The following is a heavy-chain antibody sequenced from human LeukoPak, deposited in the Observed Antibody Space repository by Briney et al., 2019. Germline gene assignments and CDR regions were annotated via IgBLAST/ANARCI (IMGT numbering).Heavy chain of an antibody. D-gene: IGHD2-2*01. CDR2: ISGSGGST. V-gene: IGHV3-23*01. Sequence: GRSLRLSCAASGFTFSSYAMSWVRQAPGKGLGWVSAISGSGGSTYYADSVKGRFTISRDNSKNTLYLQMNSLRAEDTAVYYCAKSTRVAPFDYWGQGTLVTVSS. J-gene: IGHJ4*02. CDR3: AKSTRVAPFDY. CDR1: GFTFSSYA.